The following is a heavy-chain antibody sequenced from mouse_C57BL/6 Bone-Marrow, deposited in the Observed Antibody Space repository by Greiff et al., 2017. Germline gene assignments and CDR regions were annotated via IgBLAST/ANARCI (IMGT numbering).Heavy chain of an antibody. CDR3: AREGGYDYDWFAY. J-gene: IGHJ3*01. Sequence: EVQLVESGPGMVKPSQSLSLTCTVTGYSITSGYDWHWIRHFPGNKLEWMGYIRYSGSTNYNPSLKSRISITHDTSKNHFFLKLNSVTTEDTATYYCAREGGYDYDWFAYWGQGTLVTVSA. D-gene: IGHD2-4*01. CDR1: GYSITSGYD. CDR2: IRYSGST. V-gene: IGHV3-1*01.